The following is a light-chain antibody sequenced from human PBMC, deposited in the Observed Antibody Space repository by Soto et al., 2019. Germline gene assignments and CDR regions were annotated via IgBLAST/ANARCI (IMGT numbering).Light chain of an antibody. J-gene: IGKJ4*01. Sequence: DIVMTQSTAILSVSLGERATLSCLTSQSISDNLAWSQQRSGQAPRLLIYGASTRATGVPARFSGSGSGTEFTLTISSLQSDDFAIFYCQQYKSWPPLTFGGGTKVE. V-gene: IGKV3-15*01. CDR3: QQYKSWPPLT. CDR2: GAS. CDR1: QSISDN.